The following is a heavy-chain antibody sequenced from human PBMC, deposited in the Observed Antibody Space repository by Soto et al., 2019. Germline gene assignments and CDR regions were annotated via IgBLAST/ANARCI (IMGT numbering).Heavy chain of an antibody. CDR2: IYYSGST. Sequence: SETLSLTCTVSGGSISRGDYYWSWIRQPPGKGLEWIGYIYYSGSTYYNPSLKSRVTISVDTSKNEFSLALTSVTAADTAMYYCARGSTTEKVDPWGQGILVTVSS. V-gene: IGHV4-30-4*01. CDR1: GGSISRGDYY. CDR3: ARGSTTEKVDP. J-gene: IGHJ5*02.